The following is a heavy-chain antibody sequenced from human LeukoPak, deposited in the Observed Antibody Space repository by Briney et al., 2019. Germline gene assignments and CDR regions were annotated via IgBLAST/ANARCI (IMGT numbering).Heavy chain of an antibody. CDR3: ARGGLDAFDI. CDR2: ISSSGSTI. CDR1: GFTFSSYE. Sequence: GGSLRLSCAASGFTFSSYEMNWVRQAPGKGLVWVSYISSSGSTIYYADSVKGRFTISRDNAKNSLYLQMNSLRAEDTAVYYCARGGLDAFDIWGQGTMVTVSS. J-gene: IGHJ3*02. V-gene: IGHV3-48*03.